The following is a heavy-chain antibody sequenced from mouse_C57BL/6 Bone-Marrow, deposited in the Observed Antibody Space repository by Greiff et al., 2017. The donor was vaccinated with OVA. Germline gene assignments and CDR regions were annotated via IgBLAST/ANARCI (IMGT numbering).Heavy chain of an antibody. V-gene: IGHV1-50*01. D-gene: IGHD2-5*01. CDR3: ARVYYSKVYYFDY. CDR2: IDPSDSYT. CDR1: GYTFTSYW. J-gene: IGHJ2*01. Sequence: QVQLQQPGAGLVKPGASVKLSCKASGYTFTSYWMQWVKQRPGQGLEWIGEIDPSDSYTNYNQKFKGKATLTVDTSSSTAYMQLSSLTSEDSAVYYCARVYYSKVYYFDYWGQGTTLTVSS.